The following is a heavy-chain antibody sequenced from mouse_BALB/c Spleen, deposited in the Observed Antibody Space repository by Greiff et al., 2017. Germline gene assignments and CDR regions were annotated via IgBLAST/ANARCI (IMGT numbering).Heavy chain of an antibody. V-gene: IGHV5-12-2*01. CDR1: GFTFSSYT. CDR2: ISNGGGST. CDR3: ARHRGYYGSSPNYYAMDY. D-gene: IGHD1-1*01. Sequence: EVKLMESGGGLVQPGGSLKLSCAASGFTFSSYTMSWVRQTPEKRLEWVAYISNGGGSTYYPDTVKGRFTISRDNAKNTLYLQMSSLKSEDTAMYYCARHRGYYGSSPNYYAMDYWGQGTSVTVSS. J-gene: IGHJ4*01.